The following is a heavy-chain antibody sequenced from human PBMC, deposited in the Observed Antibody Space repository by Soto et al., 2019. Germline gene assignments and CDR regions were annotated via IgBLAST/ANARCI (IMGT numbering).Heavy chain of an antibody. CDR3: ATESSSSGSYYYYGMDV. D-gene: IGHD6-6*01. Sequence: ASVKFSCKASVYTFTGYYMHWVRQAPGQGLEWMGWINPNSGGTNYAQKFQGWVTMTRDTSISTAYMELSRLRSDDTAVYYCATESSSSGSYYYYGMDVWGQGTTVT. J-gene: IGHJ6*02. CDR1: VYTFTGYY. CDR2: INPNSGGT. V-gene: IGHV1-2*04.